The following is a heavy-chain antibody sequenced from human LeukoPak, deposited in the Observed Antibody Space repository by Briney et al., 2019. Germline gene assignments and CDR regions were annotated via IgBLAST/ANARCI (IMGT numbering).Heavy chain of an antibody. CDR1: GGSFSGYY. Sequence: SETLSLTCAVYGGSFSGYYWSWIRQPPGKGLEWIGEINHSGSTNYNPSLKSRVTISVDTSKNQFSLKLSSVTAADTAVYYCARAGGSGRNYGIYWGQETLVTVSS. J-gene: IGHJ4*02. V-gene: IGHV4-34*01. CDR3: ARAGGSGRNYGIY. D-gene: IGHD1-26*01. CDR2: INHSGST.